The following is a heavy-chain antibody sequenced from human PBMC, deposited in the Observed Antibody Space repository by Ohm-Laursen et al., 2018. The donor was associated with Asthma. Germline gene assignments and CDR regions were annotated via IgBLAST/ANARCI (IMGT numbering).Heavy chain of an antibody. CDR3: ARDGSRSGHYPRPHDY. CDR2: ISYDGSNK. V-gene: IGHV3-30*03. D-gene: IGHD3-22*01. Sequence: SLRLSCAASGFTFSSYGMHWVRQAPGKGLEWVAVISYDGSNKYYGDSVKGRFTISRDNSKNAVDLQMNSLRAEDTAVYYCARDGSRSGHYPRPHDYWGQGTLVTVSS. CDR1: GFTFSSYG. J-gene: IGHJ4*02.